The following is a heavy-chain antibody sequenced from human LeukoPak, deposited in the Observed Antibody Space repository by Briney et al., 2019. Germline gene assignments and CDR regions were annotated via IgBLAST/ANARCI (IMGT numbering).Heavy chain of an antibody. CDR1: GFTFSSYA. CDR2: IKQDGSEK. V-gene: IGHV3-7*01. CDR3: ARVTSGLDY. J-gene: IGHJ4*02. Sequence: GRSLRLSCAASGFTFSSYAMHWVRQAPGKGLEWVANIKQDGSEKYYVDSVKGRFTISRDNAKNSLYLQMNSLRAEDTAVYYCARVTSGLDYWGQGTLVTVSS.